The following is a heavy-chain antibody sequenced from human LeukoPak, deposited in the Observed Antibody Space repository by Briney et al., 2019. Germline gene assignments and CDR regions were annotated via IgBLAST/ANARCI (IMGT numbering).Heavy chain of an antibody. Sequence: ASVRVSCKASGYTFTSYYMHWVRQAPGQGLEWMGIINPSGGSTSYAQKFQGRVTMTRDTSTSTVYMELSSLRPEDTAVYYCARVGYYYDSSGYYNYWGQGTLVTVSS. CDR2: INPSGGST. CDR1: GYTFTSYY. V-gene: IGHV1-46*03. J-gene: IGHJ4*02. D-gene: IGHD3-22*01. CDR3: ARVGYYYDSSGYYNY.